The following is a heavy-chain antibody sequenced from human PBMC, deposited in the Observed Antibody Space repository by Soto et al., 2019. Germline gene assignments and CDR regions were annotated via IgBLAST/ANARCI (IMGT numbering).Heavy chain of an antibody. D-gene: IGHD5-12*01. J-gene: IGHJ5*02. Sequence: QVQLVQSGAEVKKPGSSVKVSCKASGGTFSSYAISWVRQAPGQGLEWMGGIIPIFGTANYAQMFQGRVTITADEAKSPAYMELSSLRSEDTAVYYCARDLAWDSGYVWGNWFDPWGQGTLVTVSS. CDR3: ARDLAWDSGYVWGNWFDP. CDR1: GGTFSSYA. CDR2: IIPIFGTA. V-gene: IGHV1-69*01.